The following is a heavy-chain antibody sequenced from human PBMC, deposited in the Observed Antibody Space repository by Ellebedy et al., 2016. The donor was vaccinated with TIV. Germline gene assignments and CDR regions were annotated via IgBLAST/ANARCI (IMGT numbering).Heavy chain of an antibody. CDR1: GYIFSNYW. CDR3: ARHDYGGQGGLDF. V-gene: IGHV5-51*01. J-gene: IGHJ4*02. Sequence: GESLKISCKTSGYIFSNYWIGGVRQIPGRGLEWMGIIYPGDSDTRYSPSSEGQVTISADKSISTAYLQWSSLKAPDTAMYYCARHDYGGQGGLDFWGQGTLVTVSS. D-gene: IGHD4-17*01. CDR2: IYPGDSDT.